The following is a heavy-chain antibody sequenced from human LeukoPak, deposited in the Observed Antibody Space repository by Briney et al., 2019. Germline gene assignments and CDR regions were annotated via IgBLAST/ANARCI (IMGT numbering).Heavy chain of an antibody. Sequence: SETLSLTCAVYGGSFSGYYWSWIRQPPGKGLEWIGEINHSGSTNYSPSLKSRVTISVDTSKNQFSLKLSSVTAADTAVYYCARGYGGNSGYYYYYMDVWGKGTTVTVSS. CDR2: INHSGST. D-gene: IGHD4-23*01. J-gene: IGHJ6*03. V-gene: IGHV4-34*01. CDR1: GGSFSGYY. CDR3: ARGYGGNSGYYYYYMDV.